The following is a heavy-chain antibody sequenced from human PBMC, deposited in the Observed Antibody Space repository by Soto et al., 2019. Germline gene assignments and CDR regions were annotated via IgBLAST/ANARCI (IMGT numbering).Heavy chain of an antibody. CDR2: INHSGST. J-gene: IGHJ3*02. V-gene: IGHV4-34*01. Sequence: QVQLQQWGAGLLKPSETLSLTCAVYGGSFSGYYWSWIRQPPGKGLEWIGEINHSGSTNYNPSLKSLVTISVDTSKNQFSLKLSSVTPADTAVYYCARRLLRSGGRGAFDIWGQGTMVTVSS. CDR3: ARRLLRSGGRGAFDI. CDR1: GGSFSGYY. D-gene: IGHD3-10*01.